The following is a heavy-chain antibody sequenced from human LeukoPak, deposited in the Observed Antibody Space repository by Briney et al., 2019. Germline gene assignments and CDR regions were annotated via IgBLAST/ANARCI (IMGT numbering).Heavy chain of an antibody. CDR3: AREGGYVWGSYRPVGAFDI. CDR1: GYTFTSYG. Sequence: ASVKVSCKASGYTFTSYGISWVRQAPGQGLEWMGWISAYNGNTNYAQKLQGRVTMTTDTSTSTAYMELRSLRSDDTAVYYCAREGGYVWGSYRPVGAFDIWGQGTMVTVSS. V-gene: IGHV1-18*01. CDR2: ISAYNGNT. D-gene: IGHD3-16*02. J-gene: IGHJ3*02.